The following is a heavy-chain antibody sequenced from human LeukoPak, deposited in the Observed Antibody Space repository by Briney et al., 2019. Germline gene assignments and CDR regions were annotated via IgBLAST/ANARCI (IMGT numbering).Heavy chain of an antibody. D-gene: IGHD3-22*01. V-gene: IGHV3-13*04. Sequence: GGSLRLSCAASGFTFSSYDMHWVRQATGKGLEWVSAIGYGGDTHYSGSVKGRFTISRENAKNSLYLQMNSLGAGDTAVYYCARDPLASYYYDSSGYYTHYYYGMDVWGQGTTVTVFS. J-gene: IGHJ6*02. CDR2: IGYGGDT. CDR1: GFTFSSYD. CDR3: ARDPLASYYYDSSGYYTHYYYGMDV.